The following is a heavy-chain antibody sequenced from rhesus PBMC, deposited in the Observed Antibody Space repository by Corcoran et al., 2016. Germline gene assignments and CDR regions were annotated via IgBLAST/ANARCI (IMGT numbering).Heavy chain of an antibody. J-gene: IGHJ5-1*01. CDR2: NSPNSDNR. Sequence: QVQLVQSGAEIKQPGASVKLSCKASGYTFTTYYIPWVRQAPGQGLEWIEMNSPNSDNRNYAQNLQGRVSITTDTSTNTGYMELSSLRSEDTAVYYCTREGTLRGNRFDVWGPGVLVTVSS. V-gene: IGHV1-180*01. CDR3: TREGTLRGNRFDV. D-gene: IGHD2-33*01. CDR1: GYTFTTYY.